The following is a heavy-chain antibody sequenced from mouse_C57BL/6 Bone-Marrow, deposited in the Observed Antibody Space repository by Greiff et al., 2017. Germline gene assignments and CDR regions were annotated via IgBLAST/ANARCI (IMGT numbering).Heavy chain of an antibody. CDR2: IYPRDGST. V-gene: IGHV1-85*01. Sequence: VKLVESGPELVQPGASVKLSCKASGYTFTSYDINWVKQRPGQGLEWIGWIYPRDGSTKYNEKFKGKATLTVDTSSSTAYMELHSLTSEDSAVYFCARPIYYGNPHWYFDVWGTGTTVTVSS. D-gene: IGHD2-1*01. CDR3: ARPIYYGNPHWYFDV. CDR1: GYTFTSYD. J-gene: IGHJ1*03.